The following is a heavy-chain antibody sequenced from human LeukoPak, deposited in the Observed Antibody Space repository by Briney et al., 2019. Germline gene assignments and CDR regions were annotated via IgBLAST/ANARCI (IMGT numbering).Heavy chain of an antibody. V-gene: IGHV1-8*01. Sequence: ASVKVSCKASGYTFTSYDFNWVRQATGQGLEWMGWMNPNSGITGYAQKFQGRVTMTRNTSISTAYMELSSLRSEDTAVYYCARVSTPYYYMDVWGKGTTVTVSS. CDR1: GYTFTSYD. CDR3: ARVSTPYYYMDV. J-gene: IGHJ6*03. CDR2: MNPNSGIT.